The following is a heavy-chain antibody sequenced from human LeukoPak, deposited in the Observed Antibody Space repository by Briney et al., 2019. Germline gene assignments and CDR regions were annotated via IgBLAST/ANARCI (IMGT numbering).Heavy chain of an antibody. V-gene: IGHV1-46*01. CDR1: GYTFTSFY. J-gene: IGHJ3*02. CDR2: INPSGGST. Sequence: ASVKVSFKASGYTFTSFYMHWVRQAPGQGLEWMGIINPSGGSTSYAQKFQGRVTMTRDTSTSTVYMELSGLRSEDTAVYYCARGGIAASGASDIWGQGTMVTVSS. CDR3: ARGGIAASGASDI. D-gene: IGHD6-13*01.